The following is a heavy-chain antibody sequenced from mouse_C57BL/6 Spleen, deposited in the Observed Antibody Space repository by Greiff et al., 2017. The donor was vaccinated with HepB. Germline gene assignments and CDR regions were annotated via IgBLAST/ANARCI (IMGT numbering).Heavy chain of an antibody. D-gene: IGHD1-1*01. CDR2: IRNKANGYTT. Sequence: EVQLVESGGGLVQPRGSLSLSCAASGFTFTDYYMSWVRQPPGKALEWLGFIRNKANGYTTEYSASVKGRFTISRDNSQSILYLQMNALRAEDSATYYCARYYYGGWFAYWGQGTLVTVSA. CDR3: ARYYYGGWFAY. CDR1: GFTFTDYY. J-gene: IGHJ3*01. V-gene: IGHV7-3*01.